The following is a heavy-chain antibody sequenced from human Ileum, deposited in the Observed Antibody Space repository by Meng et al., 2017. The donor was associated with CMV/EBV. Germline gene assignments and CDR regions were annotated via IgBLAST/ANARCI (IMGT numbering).Heavy chain of an antibody. Sequence: GESLKISCAASGFTVSSNYMSWVRQAPGKGLEWVSVIYSGGSTYYADSVKGRFTISRDNSKNTLYLQMNSLRAEDTAVYYCAKDPEYQLLWGGYFDYWGQGTLVTVSS. CDR2: IYSGGST. CDR1: GFTVSSNY. J-gene: IGHJ4*02. V-gene: IGHV3-53*05. CDR3: AKDPEYQLLWGGYFDY. D-gene: IGHD2-2*01.